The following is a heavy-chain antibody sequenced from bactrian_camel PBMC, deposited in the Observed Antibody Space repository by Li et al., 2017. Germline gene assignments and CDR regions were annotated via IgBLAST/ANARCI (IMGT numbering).Heavy chain of an antibody. CDR1: GFTFSTYY. J-gene: IGHJ4*01. D-gene: IGHD6*01. V-gene: IGHV3-2*01. Sequence: VQLVESGGGLVQPGGSLKLSCAVSGFTFSTYYMSWVRQAPGKGLEWVSTIASRSTDLYYASSVKGRFTIARDNTKNTVYLRMPSLKSEDTALYYCAAGPWYTDEYRYWGQGTQVTVS. CDR2: IASRSTDL. CDR3: AAGPWYTDEYRY.